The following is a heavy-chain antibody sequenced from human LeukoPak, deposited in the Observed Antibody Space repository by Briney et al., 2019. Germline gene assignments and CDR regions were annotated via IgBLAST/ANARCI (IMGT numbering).Heavy chain of an antibody. D-gene: IGHD3-3*01. V-gene: IGHV3-23*01. CDR1: GFTFSNYA. Sequence: GGSLRLSCAASGFTFSNYAMSWVRQAPGKGLEWVSTISGSGDSTYYADSVKGRFTISRDSSMETLYLQMNSLRAEDTATYFCAKRLSFGVAIGDFDYWGQGTLVTVSS. CDR3: AKRLSFGVAIGDFDY. J-gene: IGHJ4*02. CDR2: ISGSGDST.